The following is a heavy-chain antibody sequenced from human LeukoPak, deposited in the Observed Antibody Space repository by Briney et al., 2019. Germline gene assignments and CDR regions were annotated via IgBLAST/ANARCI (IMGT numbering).Heavy chain of an antibody. Sequence: SETLSLTCAVSGGSISSSSYYWGWIRQPPGKGLEWIGSIYYSGSTYYNPSLKSRVTISVDTSKNQFSLKLSSVTAADTAVYYCARGPYYYDSSGFVYKDNFLYYFDYWGQGTLVTVSS. J-gene: IGHJ4*02. V-gene: IGHV4-39*07. CDR1: GGSISSSSYY. CDR3: ARGPYYYDSSGFVYKDNFLYYFDY. D-gene: IGHD3-22*01. CDR2: IYYSGST.